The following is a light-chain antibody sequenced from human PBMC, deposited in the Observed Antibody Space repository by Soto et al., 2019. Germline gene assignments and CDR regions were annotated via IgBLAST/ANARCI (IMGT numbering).Light chain of an antibody. Sequence: QSALTQPASVSGSPGQSITISCTGTSSDVGSYNLVSWYQQHPGKAPKLMIYEGSRRPSGVSNRFSGSKSGNTASLTISGLQAEDEADYYCCSYSDISTVVFGGGTKVTVL. CDR1: SSDVGSYNL. CDR3: CSYSDISTVV. CDR2: EGS. V-gene: IGLV2-23*01. J-gene: IGLJ2*01.